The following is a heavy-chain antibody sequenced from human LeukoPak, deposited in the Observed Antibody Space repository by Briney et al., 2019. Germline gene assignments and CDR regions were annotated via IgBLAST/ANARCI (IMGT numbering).Heavy chain of an antibody. CDR1: GFTFNSYS. J-gene: IGHJ4*02. CDR3: ASPGSGSTGQFDY. Sequence: AGGSLRLSCAASGFTFNSYSMNWVRQAPGKGLEWVSSISGSNSYIYYADSVKGRFTISRDNAKNSLYLQMNSLRAEDTAVYYCASPGSGSTGQFDYWGQGTLVTVSS. CDR2: ISGSNSYI. D-gene: IGHD3-10*01. V-gene: IGHV3-21*01.